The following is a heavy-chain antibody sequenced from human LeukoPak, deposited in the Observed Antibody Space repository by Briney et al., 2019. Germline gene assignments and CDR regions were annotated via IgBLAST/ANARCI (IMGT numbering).Heavy chain of an antibody. Sequence: GGSRRLSCAVSGITLSNYGMSWVRQAPGKGLEWVAGISDRGSRTNYADSVKGRFTISTDHPKNTLYLQMNSLRAEDTAVYFCAKRGVVIRVILVGFHKEAYYFDSWGQGALVTVSS. CDR1: GITLSNYG. D-gene: IGHD3-22*01. J-gene: IGHJ4*02. CDR2: ISDRGSRT. CDR3: AKRGVVIRVILVGFHKEAYYFDS. V-gene: IGHV3-23*01.